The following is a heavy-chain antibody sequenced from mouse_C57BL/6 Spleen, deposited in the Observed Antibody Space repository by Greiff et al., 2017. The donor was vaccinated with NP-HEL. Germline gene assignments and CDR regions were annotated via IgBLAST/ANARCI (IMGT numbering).Heavy chain of an antibody. J-gene: IGHJ4*01. CDR3: ARLTTVVEGDYYAMDY. CDR2: IYPRSGNT. Sequence: VQLQQSGAELATPGASVKLSCKASGYTFTSYGISWVKQRTGQGLEWIGEIYPRSGNTYYNEKFKGKATLTADKSSSTAYMELRSLTSEDSAVYFCARLTTVVEGDYYAMDYWGQGTSVTVSS. CDR1: GYTFTSYG. D-gene: IGHD1-1*01. V-gene: IGHV1-81*01.